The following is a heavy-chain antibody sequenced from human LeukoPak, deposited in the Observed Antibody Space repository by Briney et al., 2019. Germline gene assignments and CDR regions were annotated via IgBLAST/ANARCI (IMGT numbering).Heavy chain of an antibody. CDR3: ASQGYCSSTSCYGSVYYYTDV. V-gene: IGHV1-2*02. J-gene: IGHJ6*03. CDR2: INPNSGGT. D-gene: IGHD2-2*01. Sequence: GASVKVSCKASGYTFTGYYMHWVRQAPGQGLEWMGWINPNSGGTNYAQKFQGRVTMTRDTSISTAYMELSRLRSDDTAVYYCASQGYCSSTSCYGSVYYYTDVWGKGTTVTVSS. CDR1: GYTFTGYY.